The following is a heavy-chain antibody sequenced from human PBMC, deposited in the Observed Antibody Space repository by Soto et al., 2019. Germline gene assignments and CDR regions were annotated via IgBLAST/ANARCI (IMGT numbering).Heavy chain of an antibody. J-gene: IGHJ4*02. Sequence: QAQLGQSGAEVKKPGPSVQVSCKASGYTFTAYYIPWVRQAPGAGLEWMAWINIYTVDAVLAPEFQGRVTVTRDTYIILVSMDLRGLRSDDTALSYCARVSTTVTTLGAYWGQGTL. CDR1: GYTFTAYY. V-gene: IGHV1-2*02. CDR3: ARVSTTVTTLGAY. CDR2: INIYTVDA. D-gene: IGHD4-17*01.